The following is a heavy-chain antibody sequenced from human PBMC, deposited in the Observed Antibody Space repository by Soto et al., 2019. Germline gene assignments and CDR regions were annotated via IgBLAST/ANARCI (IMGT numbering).Heavy chain of an antibody. CDR1: GHSFTSYW. J-gene: IGHJ6*02. CDR3: ARQDSGYGYYYYYGMDV. V-gene: IGHV5-10-1*01. D-gene: IGHD5-12*01. CDR2: IDPSDSYT. Sequence: GESLKISCKGSGHSFTSYWISWVRQMPGKGLEWMGRIDPSDSYTNYSPSFQGHVTISADKSISTAYLQWSSLKASDTAMYYCARQDSGYGYYYYYGMDVWGQGTTVTVSS.